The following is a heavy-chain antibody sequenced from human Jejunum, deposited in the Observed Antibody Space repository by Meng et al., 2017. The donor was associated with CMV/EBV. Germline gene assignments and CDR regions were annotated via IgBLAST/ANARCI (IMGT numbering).Heavy chain of an antibody. Sequence: LSCAASGFTFRSSAMSWVRQAPGKGLEWVSTIGGSGGNTYYADSVKGRFTISRDNSKNTQYLQMNSLRAEDTAVYYCAKDRTVGYWGQGTLVTVSS. CDR1: GFTFRSSA. V-gene: IGHV3-23*01. D-gene: IGHD1-14*01. CDR3: AKDRTVGY. J-gene: IGHJ4*02. CDR2: IGGSGGNT.